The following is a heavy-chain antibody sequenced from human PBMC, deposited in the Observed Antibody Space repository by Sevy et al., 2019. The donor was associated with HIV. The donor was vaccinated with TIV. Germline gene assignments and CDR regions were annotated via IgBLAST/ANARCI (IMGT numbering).Heavy chain of an antibody. V-gene: IGHV4-59*08. D-gene: IGHD1-26*01. J-gene: IGHJ4*02. Sequence: SETLSLTCTVSGVSITSLYLNWIRQAPGKGLEWIANIDYNGHINYNPSLKSRVTLSHDTSKNQFSLRLSSVTAADTAMYYCAGGNAWGRGYSWGQGTMVTVSS. CDR3: AGGNAWGRGYS. CDR1: GVSITSLY. CDR2: IDYNGHI.